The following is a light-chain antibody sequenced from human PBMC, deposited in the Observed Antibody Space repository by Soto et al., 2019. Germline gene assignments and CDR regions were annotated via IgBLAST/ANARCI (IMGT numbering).Light chain of an antibody. CDR1: SSDIGGYNY. CDR2: EVN. J-gene: IGLJ1*01. CDR3: ISYTDRQSYL. Sequence: QSALTQPASMSGSPGQSITISCTGTSSDIGGYNYVSWYQQYPGKAPKLMIYEVNNRPLGVSNRFSGFKSGNTASLAISGLQADDEADYYCISYTDRQSYLFGTGTKLTVL. V-gene: IGLV2-14*01.